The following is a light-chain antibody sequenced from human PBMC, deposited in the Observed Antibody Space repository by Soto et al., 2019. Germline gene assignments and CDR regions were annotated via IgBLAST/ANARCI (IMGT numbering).Light chain of an antibody. CDR2: DAS. CDR3: QLRSTGKVT. Sequence: EIVLTQSPATLSLSPGERATLSCRASQSFSSYLAWYQQKPGQAPRLLIYDASNRATGIPARFSGSGSGTDFNLTISSLEPEDFAVYYCQLRSTGKVTPGGGTKVDIK. V-gene: IGKV3-11*01. CDR1: QSFSSY. J-gene: IGKJ4*01.